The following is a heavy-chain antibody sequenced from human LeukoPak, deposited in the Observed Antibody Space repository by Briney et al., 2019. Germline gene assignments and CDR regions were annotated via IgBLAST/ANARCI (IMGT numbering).Heavy chain of an antibody. CDR1: GGSISSGTYY. CDR3: ARDRKYYHHMDV. J-gene: IGHJ6*03. CDR2: IYHSGST. D-gene: IGHD1-14*01. Sequence: SETLSLTCTVSGGSISSGTYYWAWIRQPPGRGLEWIGTIYHSGSTYYNPSLKTRVTISVDTSKNQFSLNLTSLTAADTAVYYWARDRKYYHHMDVWGKGTTVTVSS. V-gene: IGHV4-39*07.